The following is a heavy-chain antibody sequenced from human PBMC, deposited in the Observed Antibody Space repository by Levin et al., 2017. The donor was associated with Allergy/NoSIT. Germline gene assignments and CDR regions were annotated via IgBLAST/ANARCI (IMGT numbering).Heavy chain of an antibody. CDR1: GGSFSGYY. D-gene: IGHD3-3*01. CDR3: ARAYYDFWSGYYRDY. J-gene: IGHJ4*02. V-gene: IGHV4-34*01. Sequence: SETLSLTCAVYGGSFSGYYWSWIRQPPGKGLEWIGEINHSGSTNYNPSLKSRVTISVDTSKNQFSLKLSSVTAADTAVYYCARAYYDFWSGYYRDYWGQGTLVTVSS. CDR2: INHSGST.